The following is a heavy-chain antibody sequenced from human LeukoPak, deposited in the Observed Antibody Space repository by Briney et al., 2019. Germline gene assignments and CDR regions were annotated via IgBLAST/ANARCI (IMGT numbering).Heavy chain of an antibody. CDR3: ARIDDFWASYGYFDY. V-gene: IGHV4-34*01. D-gene: IGHD3/OR15-3a*01. Sequence: TSETLSLTCAVYGGSFSGYYWSWIRQPPGKGLEWIGEINHSGSTNYNPSLKSRITISVDTSKNQFSLKLSSVTAADTAVYYCARIDDFWASYGYFDYWGQGTLVTVSS. J-gene: IGHJ4*02. CDR1: GGSFSGYY. CDR2: INHSGST.